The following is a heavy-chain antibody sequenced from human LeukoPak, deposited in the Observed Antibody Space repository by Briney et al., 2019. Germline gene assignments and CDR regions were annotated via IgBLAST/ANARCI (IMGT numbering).Heavy chain of an antibody. V-gene: IGHV1-8*03. Sequence: ASVKVSCKASGYTFTGYYMHWVRQAPGQGLEGMGWMNPNSGNTVYAQKFQGRVTITRNTSISTAYMELSSLRSEDTAVYYCARGVAGGYCSGGSCLPQIIDYWGQGTLVTVSS. CDR1: GYTFTGYY. CDR2: MNPNSGNT. CDR3: ARGVAGGYCSGGSCLPQIIDY. J-gene: IGHJ4*02. D-gene: IGHD2-15*01.